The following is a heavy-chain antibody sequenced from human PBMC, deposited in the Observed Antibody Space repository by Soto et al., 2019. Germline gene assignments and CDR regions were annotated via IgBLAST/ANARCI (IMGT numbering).Heavy chain of an antibody. J-gene: IGHJ6*02. D-gene: IGHD1-26*01. Sequence: EVQLVESGGGLVQPGRSLKLSCAASTFPFDDYARHWVRQGPGKGLEWVAGISWNAGSMGYADSVKGRFTISRDNAKNSLYLQMNSLTTEDTALYFCAKDISGKGSFYYSHGMDVWGQGTTVTVSS. V-gene: IGHV3-9*01. CDR2: ISWNAGSM. CDR3: AKDISGKGSFYYSHGMDV. CDR1: TFPFDDYA.